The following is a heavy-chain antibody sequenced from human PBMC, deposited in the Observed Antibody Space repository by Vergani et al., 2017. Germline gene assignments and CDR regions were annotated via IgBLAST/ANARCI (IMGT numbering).Heavy chain of an antibody. CDR2: ISYDGSNK. J-gene: IGHJ1*01. CDR1: GFTLSSYA. CDR3: ARVPSSLLYRAGYFQH. Sequence: QVQLVESGGGVVQPGRSLRLSCAASGFTLSSYAMHWVRQAPGKGLEWVAVISYDGSNKYYADSVKGRFTISRDNSKNTLYLQVNSLRAEDTAVYYCARVPSSLLYRAGYFQHWGQGSLVTVSS. D-gene: IGHD2-2*02. V-gene: IGHV3-30-3*01.